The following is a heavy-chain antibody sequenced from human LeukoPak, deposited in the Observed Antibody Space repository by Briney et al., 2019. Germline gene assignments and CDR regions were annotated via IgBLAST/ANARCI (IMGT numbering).Heavy chain of an antibody. CDR2: IIPIFGTA. J-gene: IGHJ4*02. Sequence: SVKVSCKASGGTFSSYAISWVRQAPGQGLEWMGGIIPIFGTANYAQKFQGRVTITADKSTSTAYMELSSLRSEDTAVYYCASGPYIAAAGTPILDFDYWGQGTLVTVSS. CDR1: GGTFSSYA. CDR3: ASGPYIAAAGTPILDFDY. V-gene: IGHV1-69*06. D-gene: IGHD6-13*01.